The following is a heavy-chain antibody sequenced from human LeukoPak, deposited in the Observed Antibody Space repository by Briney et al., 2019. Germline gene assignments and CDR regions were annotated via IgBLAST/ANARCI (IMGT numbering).Heavy chain of an antibody. D-gene: IGHD1-1*01. Sequence: GGSLRLSCSASGFILRSHAMHWVRQAPGKGLEYVSRISDNGGSTYYADSVKGRFTISRDNSKNTLCLQMSSLRAVDTAVYYCVKDNEAGGSPFDRWGQGTLVTVSS. CDR3: VKDNEAGGSPFDR. CDR1: GFILRSHA. CDR2: ISDNGGST. V-gene: IGHV3-64D*06. J-gene: IGHJ4*02.